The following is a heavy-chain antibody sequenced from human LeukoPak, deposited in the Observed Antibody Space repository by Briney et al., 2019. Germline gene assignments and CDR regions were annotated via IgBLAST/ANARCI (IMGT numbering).Heavy chain of an antibody. V-gene: IGHV3-15*01. CDR2: IKSKTDGGTT. Sequence: GGSLRLSCAASGFTFSNAWMSWVRQAPGKGLEWVGRIKSKTDGGTTDYAAPVKGRFTISRDDSKNTLYLQMNSLKTEDTAVYYCTTGNYDSSGHCDYWGQGTLVTVSS. CDR3: TTGNYDSSGHCDY. J-gene: IGHJ4*02. CDR1: GFTFSNAW. D-gene: IGHD3-22*01.